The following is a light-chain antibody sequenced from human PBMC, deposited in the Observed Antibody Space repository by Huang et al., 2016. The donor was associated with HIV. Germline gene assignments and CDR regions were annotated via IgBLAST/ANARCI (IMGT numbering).Light chain of an antibody. CDR2: AAS. CDR3: LQDYTYPWT. CDR1: QGIRKD. J-gene: IGKJ1*01. Sequence: AIQVAQSPSSLSVSVGDTVTITCRASQGIRKDVGWYQQKAGKAPELLIYAASNLQGVVPSRFSGSGSGTHFTLTISGLQPEDFATYYCLQDYTYPWTFGQGTVVEIK. V-gene: IGKV1-6*01.